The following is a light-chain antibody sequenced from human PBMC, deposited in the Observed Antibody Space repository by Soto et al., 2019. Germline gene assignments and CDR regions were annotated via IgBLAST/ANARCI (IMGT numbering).Light chain of an antibody. CDR2: EVS. CDR1: SSDVGSYNL. V-gene: IGLV2-23*02. J-gene: IGLJ1*01. CDR3: CSYAGSSTYV. Sequence: QSVLTQSASLSGSPGQSITISCTGTSSDVGSYNLVSWYQQHPGKAPKLMIYEVSKRPSGVSNRFSGSKSGNTASLTISGLQAEDEADYYCCSYAGSSTYVFGTGTKVTVL.